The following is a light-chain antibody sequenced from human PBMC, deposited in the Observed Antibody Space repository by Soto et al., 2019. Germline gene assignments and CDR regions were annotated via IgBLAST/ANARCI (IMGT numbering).Light chain of an antibody. J-gene: IGKJ2*01. V-gene: IGKV3-15*01. CDR2: GAS. CDR3: QQYQSWRPYT. Sequence: EIVLTQSPATLSVSPGNRATLSCRASQSVNSDLAWYQQKPGQAPRLLIYGASTRATGTPTRFSGSGSGTEFALSLSTSQSEHFAAYFCQQYQSWRPYTSGEGTKVDIK. CDR1: QSVNSD.